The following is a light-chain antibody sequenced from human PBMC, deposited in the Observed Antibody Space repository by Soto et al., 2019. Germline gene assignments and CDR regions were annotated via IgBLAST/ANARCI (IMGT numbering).Light chain of an antibody. Sequence: QSVLTQPASVSGSPGQSITISCTGTSSDVGGYNYVSWYQQHPGKAPKLMIYDVSNRPSGVSNRFSGSKSGNTASLTFSGLQAEDEADYYCSSYTSSSTGVFGTGTKVNVL. J-gene: IGLJ1*01. V-gene: IGLV2-14*01. CDR2: DVS. CDR1: SSDVGGYNY. CDR3: SSYTSSSTGV.